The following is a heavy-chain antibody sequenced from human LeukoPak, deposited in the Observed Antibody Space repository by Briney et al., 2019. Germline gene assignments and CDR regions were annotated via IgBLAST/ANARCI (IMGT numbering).Heavy chain of an antibody. V-gene: IGHV3-72*01. CDR2: TRNKVNSYTT. D-gene: IGHD3-10*01. CDR3: SRLYYYGSGSYFDY. CDR1: GFTFSDHH. Sequence: PTGGSLRLSCAASGFTFSDHHMDWVRQAPGKGLEWVGRTRNKVNSYTTDYAASVKGRFTISRDDSKNSLYLQINSLKTEDTAVYYCSRLYYYGSGSYFDYWGQGTLVTVSS. J-gene: IGHJ4*02.